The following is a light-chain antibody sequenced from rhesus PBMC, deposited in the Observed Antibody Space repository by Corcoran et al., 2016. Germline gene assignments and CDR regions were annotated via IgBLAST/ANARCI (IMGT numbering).Light chain of an antibody. CDR2: EVS. V-gene: IGLV2-32*01. CDR3: CSYAGSYTYYI. Sequence: QAALTQPRSVSGSPGQSVTISCTGTSSDIGGYNYVSWYQQHPGTAPKLMIYEVSKRPSGVSDRFSGAKSGTTAALTISGRQAEDEADYYCCSYAGSYTYYIFGAGTRLTVL. CDR1: SSDIGGYNY. J-gene: IGLJ1*01.